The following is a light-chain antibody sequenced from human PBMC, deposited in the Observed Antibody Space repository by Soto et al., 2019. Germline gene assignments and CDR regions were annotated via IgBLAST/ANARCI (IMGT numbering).Light chain of an antibody. V-gene: IGKV1-27*01. CDR1: QGISNY. J-gene: IGKJ5*01. CDR3: QKYNSASIT. CDR2: AAS. Sequence: DIQMTQSPSSLSASVGDRVTITCRASQGISNYLAWYQQKPGKVPKLLIYAASTLQSGVPSRFSGSGSGTDFTLTISRLQPEDVATYYCQKYNSASITFGQGTRREIK.